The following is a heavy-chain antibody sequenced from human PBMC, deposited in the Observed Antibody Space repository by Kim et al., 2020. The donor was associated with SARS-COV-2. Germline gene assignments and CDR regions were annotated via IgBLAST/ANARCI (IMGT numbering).Heavy chain of an antibody. Sequence: ASVKVSCKASGYTFTTFALYWVRRAPGQRLEWMGWVNGGNGNTRYSQKFQGRVSINRDTSATTAYLELSGLISEDTAVYYCAREAVAGSFDYWGQGSLVTVSS. CDR3: AREAVAGSFDY. CDR1: GYTFTTFA. V-gene: IGHV1-3*01. CDR2: VNGGNGNT. D-gene: IGHD6-19*01. J-gene: IGHJ4*02.